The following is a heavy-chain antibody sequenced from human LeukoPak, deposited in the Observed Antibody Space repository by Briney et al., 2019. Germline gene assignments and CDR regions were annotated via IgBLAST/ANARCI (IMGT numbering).Heavy chain of an antibody. J-gene: IGHJ4*02. V-gene: IGHV4-34*01. Sequence: KSSETLSLTCAVYGGSFSGYYWSWIRQPPGKGLEWIGEINHSGSTNYNPSLKSRVTISVDTSKNQFSLTLSSVTAADTAVYYCARVRYWGQGTLVTVSS. CDR2: INHSGST. CDR3: ARVRY. CDR1: GGSFSGYY. D-gene: IGHD3-16*01.